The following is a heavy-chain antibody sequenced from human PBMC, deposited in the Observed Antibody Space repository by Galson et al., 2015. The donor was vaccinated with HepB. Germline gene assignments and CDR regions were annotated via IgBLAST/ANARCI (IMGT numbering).Heavy chain of an antibody. CDR2: MNPNSGNT. D-gene: IGHD3-3*01. J-gene: IGHJ6*03. CDR3: ARTYYDFWSGSFYYYYMDV. V-gene: IGHV1-8*01. CDR1: GYTFTSYD. Sequence: SVKVSCKASGYTFTSYDINWVRQATGQGLEWMGWMNPNSGNTGYAQKFQGRVTMTRNTSISTAYMELSSLRSEDTAVYYCARTYYDFWSGSFYYYYMDVWGKGTTVTVSS.